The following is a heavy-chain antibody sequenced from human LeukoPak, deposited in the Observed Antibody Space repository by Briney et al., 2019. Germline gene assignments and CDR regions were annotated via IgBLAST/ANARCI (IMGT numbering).Heavy chain of an antibody. Sequence: GGSLRLSCAASGFTFDDYAMHWVRHVPGKGLEWVSGISWNSGSIGYADSVKGRFTISRDNAKNSLYLQMNSLRAEGTALYYCAKDRQLDYVSGSLGYWGQGTLVTVSS. D-gene: IGHD3/OR15-3a*01. CDR1: GFTFDDYA. V-gene: IGHV3-9*01. CDR3: AKDRQLDYVSGSLGY. J-gene: IGHJ4*02. CDR2: ISWNSGSI.